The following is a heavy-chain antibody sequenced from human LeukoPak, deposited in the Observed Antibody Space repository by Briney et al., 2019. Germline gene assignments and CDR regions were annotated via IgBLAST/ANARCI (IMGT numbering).Heavy chain of an antibody. V-gene: IGHV3-7*01. CDR3: ARYSYGHWGYYFDY. Sequence: SGGSLRLSCAASGFTFSSYWMSWVRQAPGKGLEWVANIKQDGSEKYYVDSVKGRFTISRDNAKNSLYLQMNSLRAEDTAVYYCARYSYGHWGYYFDYWGRGTLVTVSS. D-gene: IGHD5-18*01. CDR1: GFTFSSYW. CDR2: IKQDGSEK. J-gene: IGHJ4*02.